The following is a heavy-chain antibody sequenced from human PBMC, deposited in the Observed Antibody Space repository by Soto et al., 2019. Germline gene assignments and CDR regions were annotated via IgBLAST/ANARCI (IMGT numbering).Heavy chain of an antibody. J-gene: IGHJ4*02. D-gene: IGHD2-15*01. CDR1: GYSFTAYY. V-gene: IGHV1-2*02. CDR2: VNPNSGVT. Sequence: GASVKVSCKASGYSFTAYYVHWVRQAPGQGLEWMGWVNPNSGVTNYAQKFRDRVTMTRDTSISTAYMELDRLKSDDTAVYYCAREFCSGGTCYGSFDHWGQGTLVTVSS. CDR3: AREFCSGGTCYGSFDH.